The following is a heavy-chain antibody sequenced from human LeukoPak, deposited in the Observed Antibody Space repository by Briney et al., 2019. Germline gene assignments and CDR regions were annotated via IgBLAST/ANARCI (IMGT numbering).Heavy chain of an antibody. CDR3: RRDEFRRGSFDVEY. D-gene: IGHD3-9*01. J-gene: IGHJ4*02. Sequence: PGGSLRLSCAASGFTFISYGMSWVRQAPGKGLEWVSAISGNGVSTYYADSVEGRFTISRDNSNNMVYLQMSSLRGEDTAVYYCRRDEFRRGSFDVEYWGQGTLVAISS. CDR1: GFTFISYG. CDR2: ISGNGVST. V-gene: IGHV3-23*01.